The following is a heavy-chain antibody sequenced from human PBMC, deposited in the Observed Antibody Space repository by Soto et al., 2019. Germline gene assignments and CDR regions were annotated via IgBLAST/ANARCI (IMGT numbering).Heavy chain of an antibody. D-gene: IGHD3-3*01. CDR2: IFSSDEK. V-gene: IGHV2-26*01. Sequence: QVTLKESGPVLVKPTETLTLTCTVSGFSLSNARMGVSWIRQPPGKALEWLAHIFSSDEKSYSTSLKSRLTISKDTSKSQVFLTMTNMDPVDTATSYCARITGSGYYPYNWFDPWGQGTLVTVSS. CDR1: GFSLSNARMG. J-gene: IGHJ5*02. CDR3: ARITGSGYYPYNWFDP.